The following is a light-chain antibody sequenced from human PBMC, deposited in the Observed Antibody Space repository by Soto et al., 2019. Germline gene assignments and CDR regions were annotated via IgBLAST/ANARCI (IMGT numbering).Light chain of an antibody. J-gene: IGKJ4*01. CDR3: HQRSNWPLT. V-gene: IGKV3-11*01. CDR1: QSVTKY. CDR2: DVS. Sequence: EVVLTQSPATLSLSPGERATLSCRASQSVTKYLAWYQQKPGQALRLLISDVSKRATGIPARFSGSGSATDFTLTISSLEPEDFAVYYCHQRSNWPLTFGGGTKLETK.